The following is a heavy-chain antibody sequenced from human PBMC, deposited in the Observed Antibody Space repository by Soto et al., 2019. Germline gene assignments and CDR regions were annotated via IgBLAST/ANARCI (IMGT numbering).Heavy chain of an antibody. J-gene: IGHJ5*02. D-gene: IGHD5-18*01. CDR1: GFPFSHAW. V-gene: IGHV3-15*07. Sequence: GGSLRLSCAASGFPFSHAWMNWVRPAPGKGLEWVGRIKSKSDGGTTDYAAPVKGRFTISRDDSKNTLYLQMNSLKTEDTAIYYCTTERRGYSYGPNWLDPWGQGTLVTVSS. CDR3: TTERRGYSYGPNWLDP. CDR2: IKSKSDGGTT.